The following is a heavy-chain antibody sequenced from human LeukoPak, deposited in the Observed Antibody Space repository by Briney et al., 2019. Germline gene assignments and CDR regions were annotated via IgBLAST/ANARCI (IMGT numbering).Heavy chain of an antibody. CDR2: ISYDGSNK. J-gene: IGHJ4*02. Sequence: GGSLRLSCAASGFTFSSYAMHWVRQAPGKGLEWVAVISYDGSNKYYADSVKGRFTISRDNSKNTLYLQMISLRAEDTAVYYCAAIYYGSGSYHYWGQGTLVTVSS. CDR3: AAIYYGSGSYHY. CDR1: GFTFSSYA. V-gene: IGHV3-30-3*01. D-gene: IGHD3-10*01.